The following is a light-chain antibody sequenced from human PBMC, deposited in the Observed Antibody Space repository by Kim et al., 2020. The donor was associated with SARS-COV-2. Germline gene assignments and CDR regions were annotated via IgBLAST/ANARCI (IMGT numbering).Light chain of an antibody. Sequence: SPGERAAVSCGASQSVSSDYLAWYQQRPGQAPRLLIYGASSRATGIPDRFSGSGSGTDFTLTINRLEPEDFAVYFCQQYGSSLLTFGQGTKVDIK. J-gene: IGKJ1*01. CDR1: QSVSSDY. V-gene: IGKV3-20*01. CDR3: QQYGSSLLT. CDR2: GAS.